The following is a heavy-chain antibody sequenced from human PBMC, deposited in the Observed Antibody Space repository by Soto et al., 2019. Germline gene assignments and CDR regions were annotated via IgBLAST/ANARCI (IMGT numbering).Heavy chain of an antibody. Sequence: GGSLRLSGAASGFSFSNYEMNWVRQAPGKGLEWVSYISSSRRTIYYADSVKGRFTISRDNAKNSVYLQMNSLRAEDTAVYYCAREESFVDYWGQGTLVTASS. V-gene: IGHV3-48*03. CDR3: AREESFVDY. CDR1: GFSFSNYE. CDR2: ISSSRRTI. D-gene: IGHD1-26*01. J-gene: IGHJ4*02.